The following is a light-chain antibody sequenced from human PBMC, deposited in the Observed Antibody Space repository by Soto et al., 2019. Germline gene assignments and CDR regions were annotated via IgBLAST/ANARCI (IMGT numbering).Light chain of an antibody. CDR1: ASNIGAGYE. CDR2: GHN. J-gene: IGLJ3*02. V-gene: IGLV1-40*01. CDR3: QSYDISLSGSGV. Sequence: QSVLTQPPSVSGAPGQRVTISCTGNASNIGAGYEVHWYQQPPGKAPKLLISGHNIRPSGVPDRFFGSKSGTSASPAINGLQTEDEADYYCQSYDISLSGSGVFGGGTKVTVL.